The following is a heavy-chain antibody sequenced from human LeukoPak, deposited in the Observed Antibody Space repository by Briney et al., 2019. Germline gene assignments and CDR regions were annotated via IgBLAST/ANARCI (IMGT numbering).Heavy chain of an antibody. V-gene: IGHV4-59*01. CDR1: GGSISSYY. CDR2: IYYSGST. CDR3: ARVAAAGSLYYYYYMDV. Sequence: SETLTLTCTVSGGSISSYYWSWIRQPPGKGLEWIGYIYYSGSTNYNPSLKSRVTISVDTSKNQFSLKLSSVTAADTAVYYCARVAAAGSLYYYYYMDVWGKGTTVTISS. D-gene: IGHD6-13*01. J-gene: IGHJ6*03.